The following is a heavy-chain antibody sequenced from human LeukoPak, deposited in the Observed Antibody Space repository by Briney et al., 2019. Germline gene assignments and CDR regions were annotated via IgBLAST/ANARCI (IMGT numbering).Heavy chain of an antibody. V-gene: IGHV3-53*01. CDR1: GFIVSSNY. D-gene: IGHD3-10*01. CDR2: IYSGGST. Sequence: GGSLRLSCAASGFIVSSNYMSWVRQAPGKGLEWVSVIYSGGSTYYADSVKGRFTISRDNSKNTLYLQMNSLRAEDTAVYYCAREDGFGDFDYWGQGTLVTVSS. CDR3: AREDGFGDFDY. J-gene: IGHJ4*02.